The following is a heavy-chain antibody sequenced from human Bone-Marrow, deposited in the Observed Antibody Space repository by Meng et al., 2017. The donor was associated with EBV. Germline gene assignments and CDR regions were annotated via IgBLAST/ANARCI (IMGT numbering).Heavy chain of an antibody. CDR1: GFIVSSNH. V-gene: IGHV3-53*01. J-gene: IGHJ5*02. Sequence: EAQLVSSGGALLQPGVSLGLSFAASGFIVSSNHMSWVRQAPGKGLEWVSSLYNRGDTHYADSVKGRFTISRDNSKNTLYLQMNSLRAEDTAVYYCAKDFEISGYWGLVSWGQGTLVTVSS. CDR3: AKDFEISGYWGLVS. CDR2: LYNRGDT. D-gene: IGHD3-22*01.